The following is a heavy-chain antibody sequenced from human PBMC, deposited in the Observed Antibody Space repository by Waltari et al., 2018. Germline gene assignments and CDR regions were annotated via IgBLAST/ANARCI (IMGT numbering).Heavy chain of an antibody. CDR3: ARHSIAAREYYFDY. Sequence: QLQLQESGPGLVKPSETLSLTGPVSGGSISSSSYYWGWLRPPPGKGLEWIGSIYYSGSTYYNPSLKSRVTISVDTSKNQFSLKLSSVTAADTAVYYCARHSIAAREYYFDYWGQGTLVTVSS. CDR1: GGSISSSSYY. J-gene: IGHJ4*02. V-gene: IGHV4-39*01. CDR2: IYYSGST. D-gene: IGHD6-6*01.